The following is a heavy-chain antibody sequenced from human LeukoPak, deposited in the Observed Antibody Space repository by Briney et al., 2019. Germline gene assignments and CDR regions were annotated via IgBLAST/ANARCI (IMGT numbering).Heavy chain of an antibody. V-gene: IGHV3-23*01. Sequence: GGSLRLSCAASGFTLSSYAMSWVRQAPGKGLEWASAISDTGNTYHADSVKGRFTISRDSSKNTLFLQMNRLRPEDTAVYYCAKGSLGSSVPLFSRGPRFQHWGQGTLVTVSS. CDR1: GFTLSSYA. CDR2: ISDTGNT. CDR3: AKGSLGSSVPLFSRGPRFQH. J-gene: IGHJ1*01. D-gene: IGHD6-13*01.